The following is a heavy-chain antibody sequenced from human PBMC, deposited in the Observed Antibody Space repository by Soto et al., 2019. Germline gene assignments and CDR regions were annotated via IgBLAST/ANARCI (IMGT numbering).Heavy chain of an antibody. J-gene: IGHJ6*02. Sequence: VGSLRLSCAASGFTFSSYEMNWVRQAPGKGLEWVSYISSSGSTIYYADSVKGRFTISRDNAKNSLYLQMNSLRAEDTAVYYCARDLSGMDVWGQGTTVTVSS. CDR2: ISSSGSTI. CDR1: GFTFSSYE. CDR3: ARDLSGMDV. V-gene: IGHV3-48*03.